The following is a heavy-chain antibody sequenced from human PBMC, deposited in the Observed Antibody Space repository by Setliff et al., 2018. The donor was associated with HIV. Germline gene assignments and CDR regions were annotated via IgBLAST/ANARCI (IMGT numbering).Heavy chain of an antibody. Sequence: SETLSLTCSVSGDSISRHNWSWIRRPAGKGLEWIGRIFTSGTINTNLSLRSRVTMFIDTSKKQFSLKVASVTAADTAVYYCVRQHGDYAFGPWGQGTLVTVSS. V-gene: IGHV4-4*07. CDR1: GDSISRHN. J-gene: IGHJ5*02. CDR2: IFTSGTI. D-gene: IGHD4-17*01. CDR3: VRQHGDYAFGP.